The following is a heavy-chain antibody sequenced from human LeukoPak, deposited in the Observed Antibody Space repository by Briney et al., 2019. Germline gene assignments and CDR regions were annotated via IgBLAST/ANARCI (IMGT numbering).Heavy chain of an antibody. J-gene: IGHJ4*02. Sequence: SETLSLTCAVYGGSFSGYYWSWLRQPPGKGLEWIGEINHSGSTNYHPSLKSRVTISVDTSTNQFALKRSSVTAADTAVYYCARANTVYSSSGIDYWGEGTGVTVSS. CDR3: ARANTVYSSSGIDY. V-gene: IGHV4-34*01. D-gene: IGHD6-13*01. CDR1: GGSFSGYY. CDR2: INHSGST.